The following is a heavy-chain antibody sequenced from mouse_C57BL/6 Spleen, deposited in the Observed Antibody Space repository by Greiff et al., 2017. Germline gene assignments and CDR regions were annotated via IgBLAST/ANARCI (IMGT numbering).Heavy chain of an antibody. CDR1: GYTFTSYW. CDR2: IHPNSGST. CDR3: ARSGDYDYDDDYAMDY. V-gene: IGHV1-64*01. D-gene: IGHD2-4*01. Sequence: QVQLQQPGAELVKPGASVKLSCKASGYTFTSYWMHWVKQRPGQGLEWIGMIHPNSGSTNYNEKFNSKATLTVDKSSSTAYMQLSSLTSEDSAVYYGARSGDYDYDDDYAMDYWGQGTSVTVSS. J-gene: IGHJ4*01.